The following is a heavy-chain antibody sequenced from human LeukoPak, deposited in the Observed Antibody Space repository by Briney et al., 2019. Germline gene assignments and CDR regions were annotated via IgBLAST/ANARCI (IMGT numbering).Heavy chain of an antibody. J-gene: IGHJ4*02. CDR2: VHYSGST. CDR1: GGSISPYY. D-gene: IGHD6-13*01. Sequence: SETLSLTCTVSGGSISPYYWTWSRQPPGKGLEWIGYVHYSGSTKYNPSLKSRVTISLDTSKNQFSLRLSSVTAADTAVYYCARLRPSIGAAGTFDYWGQGTLVTVSS. CDR3: ARLRPSIGAAGTFDY. V-gene: IGHV4-59*08.